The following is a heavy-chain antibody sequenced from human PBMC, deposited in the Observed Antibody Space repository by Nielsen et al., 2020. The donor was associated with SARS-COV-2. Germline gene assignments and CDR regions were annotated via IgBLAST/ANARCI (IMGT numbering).Heavy chain of an antibody. CDR1: GFTFSSYA. D-gene: IGHD5-12*01. V-gene: IGHV3-23*01. CDR3: VKDIKSYSAYPLIPGF. Sequence: GGSLRLSCAASGFTFSSYAMSWVRQAPGKGLEWVSVISGSGGSTYYADSVKGRFTISRDNSKSTLYLQMNSLRAEDTAVYYCVKDIKSYSAYPLIPGFWGQGTLVTASS. CDR2: ISGSGGST. J-gene: IGHJ4*02.